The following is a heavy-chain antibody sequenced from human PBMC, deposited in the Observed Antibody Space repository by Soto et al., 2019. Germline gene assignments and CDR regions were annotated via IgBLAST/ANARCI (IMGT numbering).Heavy chain of an antibody. CDR2: ISSDGSNK. D-gene: IGHD5-18*01. Sequence: QVQLVESGGGVVQPGRSLRLSCAAFGFTFSSYAMHWVRQAPGKGLEWVAVISSDGSNKYYADSVKGRFTISRDNSKNTLCLQMNSLRAEDTAVYYCARDGPYSYGTFDYWGQGTLVTVSS. V-gene: IGHV3-30-3*01. J-gene: IGHJ4*02. CDR1: GFTFSSYA. CDR3: ARDGPYSYGTFDY.